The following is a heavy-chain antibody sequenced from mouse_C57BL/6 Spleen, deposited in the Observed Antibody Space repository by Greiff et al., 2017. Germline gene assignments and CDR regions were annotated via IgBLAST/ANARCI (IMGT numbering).Heavy chain of an antibody. D-gene: IGHD2-4*01. J-gene: IGHJ2*01. CDR1: GYTFTSYW. CDR2: IDPSDSET. Sequence: QVQLQQPGAELVRPGSSVKLSCKASGYTFTSYWMHWVKQRPIQGLEWIGNIDPSDSETHYNQKFKDKATLTVDKSSSTAYMQLSSLTSEDSAVYYCARGNYDYDKGVGYYFDYWGQGTTLTVSS. CDR3: ARGNYDYDKGVGYYFDY. V-gene: IGHV1-52*01.